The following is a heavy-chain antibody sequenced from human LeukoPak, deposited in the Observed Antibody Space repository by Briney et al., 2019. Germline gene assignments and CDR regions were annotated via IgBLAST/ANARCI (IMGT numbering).Heavy chain of an antibody. J-gene: IGHJ3*02. CDR2: ISYDGSNK. CDR3: ARDFSSDFWSGYALAFDI. D-gene: IGHD3-3*01. V-gene: IGHV3-30-3*01. Sequence: PGGSLRLSCAASGFTFSGYAMHWVRQAPGKGLEWVAVISYDGSNKYYADSVKGRFTISRDNSKNTLYLQMNSLRAEDTAVYYCARDFSSDFWSGYALAFDIWGQGTMVTVPS. CDR1: GFTFSGYA.